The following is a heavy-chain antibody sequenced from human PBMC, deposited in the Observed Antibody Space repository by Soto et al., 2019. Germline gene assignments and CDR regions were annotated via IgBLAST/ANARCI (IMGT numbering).Heavy chain of an antibody. CDR2: IVVGSGNT. D-gene: IGHD4-4*01. CDR1: GFTFTSSA. J-gene: IGHJ6*02. Sequence: SVKVSCKASGFTFTSSAVQWVRQARGQRLEWIGWIVVGSGNTNYAQKFQERVTITRDMSTSTAYMELSSLRSEDTAVYYCAAPYSNYPATYYYGMDVRGDATTVTVSS. CDR3: AAPYSNYPATYYYGMDV. V-gene: IGHV1-58*01.